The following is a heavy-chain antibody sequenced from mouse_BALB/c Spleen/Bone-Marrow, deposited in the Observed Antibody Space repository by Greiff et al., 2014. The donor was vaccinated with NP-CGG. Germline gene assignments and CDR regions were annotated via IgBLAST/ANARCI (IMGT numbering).Heavy chain of an antibody. Sequence: QVQLQQSGAELMKPGASVKISCKATGYTFSSYWTEWVKQRPGHGLEWIGEILPGSGSTNYNEKFKGKATFTADTSSNTAYMQLSSLTSEDSAVYYCAREDGLWYFDVWGAGTTITVSS. CDR2: ILPGSGST. V-gene: IGHV1-9*01. CDR3: AREDGLWYFDV. D-gene: IGHD1-1*01. CDR1: GYTFSSYW. J-gene: IGHJ1*01.